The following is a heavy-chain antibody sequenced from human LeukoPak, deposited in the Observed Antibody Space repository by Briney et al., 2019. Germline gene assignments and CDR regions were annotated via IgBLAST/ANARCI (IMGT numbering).Heavy chain of an antibody. CDR2: INPSGGST. D-gene: IGHD4-17*01. Sequence: GASVKVSCKASGYTFTSYYMHWVRQAPGQGLEWMGIINPSGGSTSYAQKFQGRVTITADKSTSTAYMELSSLRSEDTAVYYCARRGDDYGDYYFDYWGQGTLVTVSS. CDR3: ARRGDDYGDYYFDY. V-gene: IGHV1-46*01. J-gene: IGHJ4*02. CDR1: GYTFTSYY.